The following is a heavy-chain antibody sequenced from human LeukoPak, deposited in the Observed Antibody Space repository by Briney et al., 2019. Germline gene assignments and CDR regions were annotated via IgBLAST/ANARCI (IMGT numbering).Heavy chain of an antibody. D-gene: IGHD6-13*01. J-gene: IGHJ4*02. Sequence: SETLSLTCTVSGGSISSGGYYWSWIRQHPGKGLEWIGYIYYSGSTYYNPSLKSRVTISVDTSKNQFSLKLSSVTAADTAVYYCARGYSSSWNYFDYWGQGTLVTVSS. CDR1: GGSISSGGYY. CDR3: ARGYSSSWNYFDY. V-gene: IGHV4-31*03. CDR2: IYYSGST.